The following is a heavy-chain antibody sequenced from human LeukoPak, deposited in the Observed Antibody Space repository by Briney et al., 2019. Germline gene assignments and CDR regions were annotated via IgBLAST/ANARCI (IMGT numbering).Heavy chain of an antibody. CDR1: GYTFTSYG. CDR2: ISAYNGNT. Sequence: ASVKVSCKASGYTFTSYGVSWVRQAPGQGLEWMGWISAYNGNTNYAQKLQGRVTMTTDTSTSTAYMELRSLRSDDTAVYYCARDLGYSSSWGFDYWGQGTLVTVSS. V-gene: IGHV1-18*01. J-gene: IGHJ4*02. D-gene: IGHD6-13*01. CDR3: ARDLGYSSSWGFDY.